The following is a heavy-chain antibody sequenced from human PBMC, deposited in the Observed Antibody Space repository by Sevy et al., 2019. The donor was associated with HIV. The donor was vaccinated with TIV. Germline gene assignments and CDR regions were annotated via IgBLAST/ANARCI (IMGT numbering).Heavy chain of an antibody. J-gene: IGHJ4*02. Sequence: GGSLRLSCTTSGFTFDDYAMNWFRQPPGKGLEWVAFITRNSYEAYGGTTDYAASVKGRFIFSRDDSKSIAYLQMNSLKTEDTAVYYCTRGLATADTPEYYFDYWGQGILVTVSS. CDR1: GFTFDDYA. CDR2: ITRNSYEAYGGTT. V-gene: IGHV3-49*03. D-gene: IGHD5-12*01. CDR3: TRGLATADTPEYYFDY.